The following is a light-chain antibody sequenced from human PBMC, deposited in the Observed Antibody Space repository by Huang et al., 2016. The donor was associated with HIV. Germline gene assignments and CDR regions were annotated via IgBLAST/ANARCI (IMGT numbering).Light chain of an antibody. J-gene: IGKJ1*01. CDR1: QTVSNNF. V-gene: IGKV3-20*01. Sequence: EIVLTQSPGTLSLSPGERATLSCGASQTVSNNFLAGYQHEPGQAPRLLSYAASSRATGIPDRFRGSGSRRDFNLTISRLEPEDFAVYYCHQYGTSVGTFGPGTKVDVK. CDR2: AAS. CDR3: HQYGTSVGT.